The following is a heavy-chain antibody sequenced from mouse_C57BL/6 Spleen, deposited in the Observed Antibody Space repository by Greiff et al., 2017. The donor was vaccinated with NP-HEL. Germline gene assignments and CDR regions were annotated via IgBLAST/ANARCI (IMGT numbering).Heavy chain of an antibody. V-gene: IGHV1-82*01. Sequence: QVQLQQSGPELVKPGASVKISCKASGYAFSSSWMNWVKQRPGKGLEWIGRIYPGDGDTNYNGKFKGQATLTADKSSSTAYMQLSSLTSEDSAVYFCARETAQALYYFDYWGQGTTLTVSS. CDR3: ARETAQALYYFDY. CDR1: GYAFSSSW. J-gene: IGHJ2*01. CDR2: IYPGDGDT. D-gene: IGHD3-2*02.